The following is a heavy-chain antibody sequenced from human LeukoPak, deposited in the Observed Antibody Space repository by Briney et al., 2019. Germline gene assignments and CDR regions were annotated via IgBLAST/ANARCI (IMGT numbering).Heavy chain of an antibody. Sequence: SGGSLRLSCAASGFTVSSNYMSWVRQAPGKGLEWVSVIYSGGSTYYADSVKGRFTISRDNSKNTLYLQMNSLRAEDTAVCYCARAPRNIAASYYFDYWGQGTLVTVSS. J-gene: IGHJ4*02. V-gene: IGHV3-53*01. D-gene: IGHD6-13*01. CDR2: IYSGGST. CDR1: GFTVSSNY. CDR3: ARAPRNIAASYYFDY.